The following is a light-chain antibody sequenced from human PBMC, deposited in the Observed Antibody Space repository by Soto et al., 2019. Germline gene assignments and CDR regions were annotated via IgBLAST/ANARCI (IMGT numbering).Light chain of an antibody. CDR1: SSDVGSYNL. CDR2: EVS. V-gene: IGLV2-23*02. Sequence: QSALTHPASVSGSPGQSITISCTGTSSDVGSYNLVSWYQQHPGKAPKLMIYEVSKRPSGVSNRLSGSKSGNTASLTISVLQAEDEADYYCCSYAGSSTYVFGTGTKLTVL. CDR3: CSYAGSSTYV. J-gene: IGLJ1*01.